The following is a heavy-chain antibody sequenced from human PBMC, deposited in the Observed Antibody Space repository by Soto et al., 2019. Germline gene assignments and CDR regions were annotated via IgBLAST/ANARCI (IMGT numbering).Heavy chain of an antibody. J-gene: IGHJ5*02. CDR2: INPSGGST. Sequence: ASVKVSCKASGYTFTSYYMHWVRQAPGQGLEWMGIINPSGGSTSYAQKFQGRVTMTRDTSTSTVYMELSSLRSEDTAVYYCARGLSYSSSWYLAMGLWFDPWGQGTLVTVSS. V-gene: IGHV1-46*01. D-gene: IGHD6-13*01. CDR3: ARGLSYSSSWYLAMGLWFDP. CDR1: GYTFTSYY.